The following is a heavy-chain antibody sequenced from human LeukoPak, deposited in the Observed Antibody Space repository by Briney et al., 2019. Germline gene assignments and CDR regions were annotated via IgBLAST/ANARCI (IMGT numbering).Heavy chain of an antibody. J-gene: IGHJ4*02. D-gene: IGHD3-22*01. Sequence: SETLSLTRAVYGGSFSGYYWSWIRQVPGKGLEWIGEINHSGSTNYNPSLKSRVTISVDTSKNQFSLKLSSVTAADTAVYYCARARRPLRAYYYDSSGPGYFDYWGQGTLVTVSS. CDR2: INHSGST. CDR3: ARARRPLRAYYYDSSGPGYFDY. V-gene: IGHV4-34*01. CDR1: GGSFSGYY.